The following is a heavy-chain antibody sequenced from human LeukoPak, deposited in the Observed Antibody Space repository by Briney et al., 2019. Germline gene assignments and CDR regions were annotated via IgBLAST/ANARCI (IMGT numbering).Heavy chain of an antibody. D-gene: IGHD6-19*01. CDR2: ISSSSSYI. CDR3: ARVTFKVAGTLDY. V-gene: IGHV3-21*01. CDR1: GFTFSSYS. Sequence: PGGSLRLSCAASGFTFSSYSMNWVRQAPGKGLEWVSSISSSSSYIYYADSVKGRFTISRDNAKNSLYLQMNSLRAEDTAVYYCARVTFKVAGTLDYWGQGTLVTVSS. J-gene: IGHJ4*02.